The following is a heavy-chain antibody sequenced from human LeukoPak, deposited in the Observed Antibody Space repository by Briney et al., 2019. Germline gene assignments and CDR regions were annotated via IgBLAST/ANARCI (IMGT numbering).Heavy chain of an antibody. V-gene: IGHV4-34*01. J-gene: IGHJ4*02. Sequence: PSETLSLTCAVYGGSFSGYYWSWIRQPPGKGLEWIGEINHSGSTNYNPSLKSRVTISVDTSKNQFSLKLSSVTAADTAVYYCARRLATSLYYFDYWGQGTLVTVSS. CDR2: INHSGST. CDR3: ARRLATSLYYFDY. CDR1: GGSFSGYY. D-gene: IGHD5-24*01.